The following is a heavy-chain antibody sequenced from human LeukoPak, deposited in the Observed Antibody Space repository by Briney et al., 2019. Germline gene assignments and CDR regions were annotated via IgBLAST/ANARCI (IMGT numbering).Heavy chain of an antibody. J-gene: IGHJ4*02. CDR1: GGSFSGYY. V-gene: IGHV4-34*01. CDR2: ISHSGST. D-gene: IGHD4-23*01. CDR3: ARDVVTPSDY. Sequence: SETLSLTCAVYGGSFSGYYWSWIRQPPGKGLEWIGEISHSGSTNYNPSLKSRVTISVDTSKNQFSLKLSSVTAADTAVYYCARDVVTPSDYWGQGTLVTVSS.